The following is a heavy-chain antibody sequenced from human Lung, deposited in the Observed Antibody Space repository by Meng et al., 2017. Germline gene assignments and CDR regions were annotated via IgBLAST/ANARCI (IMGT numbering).Heavy chain of an antibody. Sequence: LGQSGAVVKTPWSSVKVSCKAAGGTFSSYAISWVRQAPGQGLEWMGGIIPIFGTANYAQKFQDRVTITADESTSTAYMELSSLRSEDTAVYYCARKGYSSSSGNDYWGQGTLVTVSS. CDR1: GGTFSSYA. V-gene: IGHV1-69*13. D-gene: IGHD6-6*01. CDR3: ARKGYSSSSGNDY. J-gene: IGHJ4*02. CDR2: IIPIFGTA.